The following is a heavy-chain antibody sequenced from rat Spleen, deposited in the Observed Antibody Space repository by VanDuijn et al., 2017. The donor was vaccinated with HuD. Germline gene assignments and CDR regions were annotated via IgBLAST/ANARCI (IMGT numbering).Heavy chain of an antibody. J-gene: IGHJ3*01. CDR1: GITFSNFP. V-gene: IGHV5-46*01. D-gene: IGHD3-8*01. CDR3: ARPDSIYSWFAY. Sequence: EVQLVEAGGGLVQPGRSMKLSCAASGITFSNFPMAWVRQAPTKGLEWVATISYDGSSTYYRDSVKGRFTISRDNAKSTLYLQMDSLRSEDTATYYCARPDSIYSWFAYWGQGTLVTVSS. CDR2: ISYDGSST.